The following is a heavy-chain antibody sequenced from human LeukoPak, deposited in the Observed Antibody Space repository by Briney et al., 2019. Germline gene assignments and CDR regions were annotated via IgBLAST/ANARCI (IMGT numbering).Heavy chain of an antibody. CDR2: ISYDGSDK. CDR3: AKEDVVVITIRYFQH. J-gene: IGHJ1*01. D-gene: IGHD3-22*01. CDR1: GFTFSRYA. V-gene: IGHV3-30-3*01. Sequence: GGSLRLSCAASGFTFSRYAMHWVRQAPGKGLDWVAVISYDGSDKYYGDSVKGRFTISRDNSKSTLYLQMNSLRTEDTAIYYCAKEDVVVITIRYFQHWGQGTLVTVSS.